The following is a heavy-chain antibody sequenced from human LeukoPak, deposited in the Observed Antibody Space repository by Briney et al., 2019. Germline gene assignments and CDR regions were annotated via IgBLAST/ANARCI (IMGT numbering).Heavy chain of an antibody. CDR1: GYTFTSSG. Sequence: ASVKLSCKASGYTFTSSGISLGRQAPGQGLEWMGWISAYNGNTNYAQKLQGRVTMTTDTSTSTAYMGLRSLRSDDTAVYYCAKQGAYTTPDHSDYWGQGTLVTVSS. V-gene: IGHV1-18*01. CDR3: AKQGAYTTPDHSDY. D-gene: IGHD2-2*02. J-gene: IGHJ4*02. CDR2: ISAYNGNT.